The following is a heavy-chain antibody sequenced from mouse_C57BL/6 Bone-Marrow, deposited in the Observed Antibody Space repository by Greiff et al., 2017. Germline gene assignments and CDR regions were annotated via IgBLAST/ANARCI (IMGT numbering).Heavy chain of an antibody. J-gene: IGHJ2*01. V-gene: IGHV1-47*01. CDR2: FHPYNDDT. Sequence: QVHVKQSGAALVKPGASVKMSCKASGYTFTTYPIEWMKQNHGKSLEWIGNFHPYNDDTKYNEKFKGKATLTVEKSSSTVYLELSRLTSDDSAVYYCARGGNYGGYYFDYWGQGTTLTVSS. CDR1: GYTFTTYP. D-gene: IGHD2-1*01. CDR3: ARGGNYGGYYFDY.